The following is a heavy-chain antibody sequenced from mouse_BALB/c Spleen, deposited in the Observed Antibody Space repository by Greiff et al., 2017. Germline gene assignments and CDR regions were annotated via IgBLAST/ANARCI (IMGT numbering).Heavy chain of an antibody. Sequence: VQLQESGAGLVKPGASVKLSCKASGYTFTEYIIHWVKQRSGQGLEWIGWFYPGSGSIKYNEKFKDKATLTADKSSSTVYMELSRLTSEDSAVYFCARHEDGGITRRYYAMDYWGQGTSVTVSS. CDR1: GYTFTEYI. V-gene: IGHV1-62-2*01. CDR2: FYPGSGSI. D-gene: IGHD2-4*01. J-gene: IGHJ4*01. CDR3: ARHEDGGITRRYYAMDY.